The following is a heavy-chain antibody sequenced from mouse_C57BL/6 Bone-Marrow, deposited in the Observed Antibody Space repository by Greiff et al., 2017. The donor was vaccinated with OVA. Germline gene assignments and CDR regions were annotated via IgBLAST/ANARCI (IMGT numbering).Heavy chain of an antibody. D-gene: IGHD2-5*01. CDR3: ASAYYSNYSAWFAY. Sequence: QVHVKQSGPGLVQPSQSLSITCTVSGFSLTSYGVHWVRQSPGKGLEWLGVIWSGGSTDYNAAFISRLSISKDNSKSQVFFKMNSLQADDTAIYYCASAYYSNYSAWFAYWGQGTLVTVSA. V-gene: IGHV2-2*01. J-gene: IGHJ3*01. CDR2: IWSGGST. CDR1: GFSLTSYG.